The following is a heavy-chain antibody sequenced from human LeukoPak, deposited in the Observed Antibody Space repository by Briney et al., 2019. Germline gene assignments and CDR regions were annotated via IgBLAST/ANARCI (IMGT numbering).Heavy chain of an antibody. V-gene: IGHV3-30*18. CDR1: EFTFSSYG. Sequence: GRSLRLSCAASEFTFSSYGMHWVRQAPGKGLEWVAVISYDGSNKYYADSVKGRFTISRDNSKNTLYLQMNSLRAEDTAVYYCAKAGNPMGEYFWSGYYDFDYWGQGTLVTVSS. D-gene: IGHD3-3*01. J-gene: IGHJ4*02. CDR3: AKAGNPMGEYFWSGYYDFDY. CDR2: ISYDGSNK.